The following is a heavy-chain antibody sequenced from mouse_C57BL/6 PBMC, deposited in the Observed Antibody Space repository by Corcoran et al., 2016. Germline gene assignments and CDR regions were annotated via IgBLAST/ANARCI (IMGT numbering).Heavy chain of an antibody. CDR1: GFNINDYY. J-gene: IGHJ3*01. D-gene: IGHD1-1*01. V-gene: IGHV14-1*01. CDR2: IDPEDGDT. CDR3: TPFYGSREFAY. Sequence: EVQLQQSGAELVRPGASVKLSCTASGFNINDYYMHWVKQRPEQGLEWIGRIDPEDGDTEYAPKFQGKATMTADTSSNTAYLQLSSLTSEDTAVYYWTPFYGSREFAYWGQGTLVTVSA.